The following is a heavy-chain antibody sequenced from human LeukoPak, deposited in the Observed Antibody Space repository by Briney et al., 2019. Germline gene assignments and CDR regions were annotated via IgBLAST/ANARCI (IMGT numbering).Heavy chain of an antibody. V-gene: IGHV1-58*02. D-gene: IGHD2-15*01. CDR1: GFTFTSSA. Sequence: GASVKVSCKASGFTFTSSAMQWVRQARGQRLEWIGWIVVGSGNTNYAQKFQERVTITRDMSTSTAYMELSSLRSEDTAVYYCAAGWVCSGGCCYYYFDYWGQGTLVTVSS. CDR3: AAGWVCSGGCCYYYFDY. J-gene: IGHJ4*02. CDR2: IVVGSGNT.